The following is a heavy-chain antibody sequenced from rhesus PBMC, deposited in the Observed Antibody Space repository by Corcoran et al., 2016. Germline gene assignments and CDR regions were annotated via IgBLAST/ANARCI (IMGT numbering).Heavy chain of an antibody. Sequence: QVQLQESGPGLVKPSETLSLTCAVSGGSISSNYGSWIRQPPGKGLEWIGDIYGSRGRTYKHPSLKSRVTISTDTSKNQFSLMLSSVTAADTAVYYCARWDSGSYYSSDAFDFWGQWLRVTVSS. CDR3: ARWDSGSYYSSDAFDF. D-gene: IGHD3-16*01. V-gene: IGHV4-160*01. J-gene: IGHJ3*01. CDR1: GGSISSNY. CDR2: IYGSRGRT.